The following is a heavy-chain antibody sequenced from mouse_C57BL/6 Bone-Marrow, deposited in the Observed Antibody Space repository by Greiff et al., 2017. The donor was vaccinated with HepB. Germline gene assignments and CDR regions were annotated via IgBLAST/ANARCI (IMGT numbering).Heavy chain of an antibody. J-gene: IGHJ1*03. CDR1: GYTFTDYY. CDR2: IYPGSGNT. CDR3: ARVSTVVRRYFDV. Sequence: QVQLQQSGAELVRPGASVKLSCKASGYTFTDYYINWVKQRPGQGLEWIARIYPGSGNTYYNEKFKGKATLTAEKSSSTAYMQLSSLTSEDSAVYFCARVSTVVRRYFDVWGTGTTVTVSS. D-gene: IGHD1-1*01. V-gene: IGHV1-76*01.